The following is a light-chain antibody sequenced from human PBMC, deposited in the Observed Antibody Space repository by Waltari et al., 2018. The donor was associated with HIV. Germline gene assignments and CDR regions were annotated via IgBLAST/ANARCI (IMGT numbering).Light chain of an antibody. CDR2: KDS. V-gene: IGLV3-25*03. CDR3: QSADSSGTYV. Sequence: SYELTQPPSVSVSPGQTARITCPGDALPKQSAYWYQQTPGQAPVLVIYKDSERPSGIPERFSGSSSGTTVTLTISGVQAEDEADYYCQSADSSGTYVFGTGTKVTVL. J-gene: IGLJ1*01. CDR1: ALPKQS.